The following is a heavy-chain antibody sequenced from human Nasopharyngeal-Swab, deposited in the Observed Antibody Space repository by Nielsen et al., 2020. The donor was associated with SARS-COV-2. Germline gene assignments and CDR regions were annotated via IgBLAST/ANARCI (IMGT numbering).Heavy chain of an antibody. CDR1: EFTFSSYA. J-gene: IGHJ6*02. Sequence: GESLKISCAASEFTFSSYAMHWVRQAPGKGLEWVAVISYDGSNKYYADSVKGRFTLSRDNSKNTLYLQMNSLRAEDTAVYYCARHDFWSGYASYYGMDVWGQGTTVTVSS. V-gene: IGHV3-30-3*01. CDR2: ISYDGSNK. CDR3: ARHDFWSGYASYYGMDV. D-gene: IGHD3-3*01.